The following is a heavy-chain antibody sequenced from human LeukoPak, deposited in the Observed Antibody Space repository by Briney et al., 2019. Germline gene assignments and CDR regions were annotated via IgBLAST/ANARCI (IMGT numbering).Heavy chain of an antibody. J-gene: IGHJ6*03. Sequence: ASVKVSRKASGGTFSRYAISWVRQAPGQGLEWMGGIIPIFGTANYAQKFQGRVTITADESTSTAYMELSSLRSEDTAVYYCARVHYYGSGSYVTAFYYYMDVWGKGTTVTVSS. D-gene: IGHD3-10*01. V-gene: IGHV1-69*13. CDR3: ARVHYYGSGSYVTAFYYYMDV. CDR1: GGTFSRYA. CDR2: IIPIFGTA.